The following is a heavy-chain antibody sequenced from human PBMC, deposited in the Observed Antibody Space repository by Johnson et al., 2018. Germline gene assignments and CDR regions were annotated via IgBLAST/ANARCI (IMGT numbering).Heavy chain of an antibody. Sequence: VQLVQSGGGLVKPGGSLRLSCAASGFTFSSYSMNWVRQAPGKGLEWVSSISSSSSYIYYADSVKGRFTISRDNAKNSLYLQMNSLRAEDTAVYYCAREGEGSQAVDIWGQGTMVTVSS. D-gene: IGHD3-16*01. CDR1: GFTFSSYS. CDR2: ISSSSSYI. CDR3: AREGEGSQAVDI. J-gene: IGHJ3*02. V-gene: IGHV3-21*01.